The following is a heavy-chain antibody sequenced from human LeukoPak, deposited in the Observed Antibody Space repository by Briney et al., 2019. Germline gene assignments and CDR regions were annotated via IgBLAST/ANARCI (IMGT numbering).Heavy chain of an antibody. CDR3: ARDADYDYVWGSYRLYYFGY. V-gene: IGHV3-7*01. Sequence: GGSLRLSCAASGFTFSSYWMSWVRQAPGKGLEWVANIKQDGSEKYYVDSVKGRFTISRDNAKNSLYLQMNSLRAEDTAVYYCARDADYDYVWGSYRLYYFGYWGQGTLVTVSS. J-gene: IGHJ4*02. CDR2: IKQDGSEK. CDR1: GFTFSSYW. D-gene: IGHD3-16*02.